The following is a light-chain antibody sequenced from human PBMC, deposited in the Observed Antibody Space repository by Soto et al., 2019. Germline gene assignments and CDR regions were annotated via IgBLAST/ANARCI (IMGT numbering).Light chain of an antibody. Sequence: QSALTQPASVSGSPGQSITISCTGTSSDVGAYNYVSWYQQHPGKAPELMIYDVSNRPSGVSNRFSGSKSGNTASLTISGLQAQDEADYYCSSYTSSSFLFGGGTQLTVL. V-gene: IGLV2-14*03. J-gene: IGLJ2*01. CDR1: SSDVGAYNY. CDR3: SSYTSSSFL. CDR2: DVS.